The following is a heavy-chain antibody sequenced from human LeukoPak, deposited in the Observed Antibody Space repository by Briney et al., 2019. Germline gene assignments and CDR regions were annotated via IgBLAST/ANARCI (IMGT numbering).Heavy chain of an antibody. CDR3: AKGMSATSSYLELEY. V-gene: IGHV3-33*06. D-gene: IGHD3-22*01. CDR1: GFIFSSYG. CDR2: IWYDGSNK. Sequence: GTSLRLSCAASGFIFSSYGMHWVRQAPGKGLEWVAVIWYDGSNKYYGDSVRGRFTISRDSSQNTLYLQMNSLRAEDTAVYYCAKGMSATSSYLELEYWGQGTLVTVSS. J-gene: IGHJ4*02.